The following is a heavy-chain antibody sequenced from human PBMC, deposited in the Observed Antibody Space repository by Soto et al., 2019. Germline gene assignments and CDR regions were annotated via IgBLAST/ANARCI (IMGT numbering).Heavy chain of an antibody. J-gene: IGHJ4*02. Sequence: GWSLRLACAASGLTFSGHWMTWVRQTPGEGLQWVAAIKPDGSETFYVDSVKGRFTISRDNARNSLFLQMDSLRAEDTAVYYCTSRPSGMTYHAVFDFWGQGTLVTVSS. CDR2: IKPDGSET. D-gene: IGHD2-21*02. CDR1: GLTFSGHW. CDR3: TSRPSGMTYHAVFDF. V-gene: IGHV3-7*03.